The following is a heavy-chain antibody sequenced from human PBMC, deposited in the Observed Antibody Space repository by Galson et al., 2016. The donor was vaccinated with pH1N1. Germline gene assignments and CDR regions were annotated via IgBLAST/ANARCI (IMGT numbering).Heavy chain of an antibody. CDR3: ATTGPLVREILYYSYAMDV. CDR1: GGTFSNSA. D-gene: IGHD3-10*01. J-gene: IGHJ6*02. V-gene: IGHV1-69*06. Sequence: SVKVSCKASGGTFSNSAISWVRQAPGQGLEWMGGISPIFGSINYAQRFQGRVTVSADIFTNTAYMELSILRSEDTAIHYCATTGPLVREILYYSYAMDVWGQGTTVTVSS. CDR2: ISPIFGSI.